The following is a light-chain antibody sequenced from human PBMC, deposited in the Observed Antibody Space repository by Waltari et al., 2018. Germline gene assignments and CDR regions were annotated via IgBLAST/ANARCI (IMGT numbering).Light chain of an antibody. Sequence: EIVLTQSPDTLSLSPGERATLSCRASQYVTSSYLALYQQKPGQGPRLLIYAASARATGIPDRFSGSGSGTDFTLTISRLEPEDFAVYFCQQYGSSLVTFGGGTEVEIK. V-gene: IGKV3-20*01. CDR2: AAS. CDR1: QYVTSSY. J-gene: IGKJ4*01. CDR3: QQYGSSLVT.